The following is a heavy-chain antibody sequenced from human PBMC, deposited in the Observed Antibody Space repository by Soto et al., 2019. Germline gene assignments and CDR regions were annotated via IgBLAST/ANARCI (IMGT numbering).Heavy chain of an antibody. V-gene: IGHV3-30-3*01. CDR2: ISYDGNNK. Sequence: QVQLVESGGGVVQPGRSLRLSCAASGRTFSSYSMYWVRQAPGKGLEWVAVISYDGNNKYYADSVKGRFTISRDNSKNTLYLQMNSLRADHTAVYYCARLYGRSAFDIWGQGTMVTVSS. CDR3: ARLYGRSAFDI. CDR1: GRTFSSYS. J-gene: IGHJ3*02. D-gene: IGHD4-17*01.